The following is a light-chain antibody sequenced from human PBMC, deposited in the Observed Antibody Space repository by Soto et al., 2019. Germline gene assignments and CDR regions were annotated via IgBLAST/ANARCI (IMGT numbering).Light chain of an antibody. CDR1: QSLSKY. CDR2: DAS. Sequence: EIVLTQSPATLSLSPGERATLSCRASQSLSKYLAWYQQKPGQAPRLLIYDASNRATGIPARFSGSGSGIDFTLTISSLEPEDFAVYYCQQRSNWRGTFGGGTKVEIK. V-gene: IGKV3-11*01. J-gene: IGKJ4*01. CDR3: QQRSNWRGT.